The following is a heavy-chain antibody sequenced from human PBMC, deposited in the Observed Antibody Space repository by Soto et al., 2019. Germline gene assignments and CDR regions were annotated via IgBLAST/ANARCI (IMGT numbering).Heavy chain of an antibody. CDR1: GDSVSSNSAA. J-gene: IGHJ4*02. CDR2: TYYRSKWYN. D-gene: IGHD6-13*01. CDR3: AFPATADFDY. Sequence: SQTLALTCAISGDSVSSNSAAWHWIRQSPSRGLEWLGRTYYRSKWYNDYAVSLRSRITINPDTSKNQFSLQLNSVTPEDTAVYYCAFPATADFDYWGKGILVTVSS. V-gene: IGHV6-1*01.